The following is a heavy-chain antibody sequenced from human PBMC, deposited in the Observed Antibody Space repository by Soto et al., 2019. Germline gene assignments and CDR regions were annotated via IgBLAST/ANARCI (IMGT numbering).Heavy chain of an antibody. V-gene: IGHV4-34*01. CDR1: GGSFSGYY. J-gene: IGHJ4*02. CDR3: ARVSWGPHYFDY. D-gene: IGHD7-27*01. Sequence: PSETLSLTCAVYGGSFSGYYWSWIRQPPGKGLEWIGEINHSGSTNYNPSLKSRVTISVDTSKNQFSLKLSSVTAADTAVYYCARVSWGPHYFDYWGQGTLVTVSS. CDR2: INHSGST.